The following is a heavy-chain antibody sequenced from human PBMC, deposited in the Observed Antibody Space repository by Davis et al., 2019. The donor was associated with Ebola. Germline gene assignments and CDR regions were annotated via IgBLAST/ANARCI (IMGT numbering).Heavy chain of an antibody. Sequence: GESLKISCKGSGYSFTSYWIGWVRQMPGKGLEWMGIIYPGDSDTRYSPSFQCQVTISADKSISTAYLQWSSLKASDTAMYYCARRGYCSGGSCYPVDYYGMDVWGQGTTVTVSS. CDR1: GYSFTSYW. V-gene: IGHV5-51*01. CDR2: IYPGDSDT. CDR3: ARRGYCSGGSCYPVDYYGMDV. D-gene: IGHD2-15*01. J-gene: IGHJ6*02.